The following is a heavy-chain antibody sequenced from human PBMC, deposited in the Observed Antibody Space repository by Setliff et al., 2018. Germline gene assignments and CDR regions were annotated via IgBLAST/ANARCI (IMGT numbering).Heavy chain of an antibody. CDR2: ISVYSGKT. V-gene: IGHV1-18*01. CDR3: ARGDIVLMVYALDY. Sequence: ASVKVSCKASGYTFTSYGFSWVRQAPGQGLEWMGWISVYSGKTKYAQKFQGRVTMTTDTSTSTAYMELRSLRSDDTAVYYCARGDIVLMVYALDYWGQGTLVTVSS. D-gene: IGHD2-8*01. J-gene: IGHJ4*02. CDR1: GYTFTSYG.